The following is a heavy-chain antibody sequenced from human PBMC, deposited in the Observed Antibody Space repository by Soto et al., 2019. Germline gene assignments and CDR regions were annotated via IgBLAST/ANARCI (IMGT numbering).Heavy chain of an antibody. V-gene: IGHV6-1*01. CDR2: TYYRSRVVS. Sequence: SPTLSLTCAISGDSVSSYSAAWNWIGQSPSGGLEWLGRTYYRSRVVSEYAESVKSRILNNPDTSKNQFSLQLKSVTPEDTAVYYWGRDRDSRSGWFDPWGQGTPVPVSS. D-gene: IGHD3-22*01. J-gene: IGHJ5*02. CDR1: GDSVSSYSAA. CDR3: GRDRDSRSGWFDP.